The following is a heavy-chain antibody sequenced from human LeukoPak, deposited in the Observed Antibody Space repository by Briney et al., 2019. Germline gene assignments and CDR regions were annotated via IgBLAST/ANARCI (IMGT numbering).Heavy chain of an antibody. CDR2: ISVSGTTI. V-gene: IGHV3-48*03. Sequence: QSGGSLRLSCAASGFTFSDYEMNWVRQAPGKGLEWLSHISVSGTTIHYADSVKGRFTISRDNAKNSVYLQMTSLRAEDTALYYCAKCILTGYYKGYMDVWGKGTTVTISS. D-gene: IGHD3-9*01. CDR1: GFTFSDYE. J-gene: IGHJ6*03. CDR3: AKCILTGYYKGYMDV.